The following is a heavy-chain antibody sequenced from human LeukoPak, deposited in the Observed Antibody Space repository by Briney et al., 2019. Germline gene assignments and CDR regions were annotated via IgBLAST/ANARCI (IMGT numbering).Heavy chain of an antibody. CDR3: ARLNWDDGEVSGFDQ. V-gene: IGHV3-7*01. J-gene: IGHJ5*02. CDR2: IKQDATEI. CDR1: GFTFSSYS. Sequence: GGSLRLSCAASGFTFSSYSMNWVRQAPGKGLEWVANIKQDATEIYYADSVKGRLTISRDNARKSLFLQMNILRVEDTALYYCARLNWDDGEVSGFDQWGQGILVTVSS. D-gene: IGHD1-26*01.